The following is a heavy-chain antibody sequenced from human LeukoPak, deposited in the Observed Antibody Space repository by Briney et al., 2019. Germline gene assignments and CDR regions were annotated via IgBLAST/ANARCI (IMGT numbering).Heavy chain of an antibody. CDR3: AKDLVEMATITRGWFDP. V-gene: IGHV3-33*06. J-gene: IGHJ5*02. CDR1: GFTFSSYG. CDR2: IWYDGSNK. Sequence: GRSLRLSCAASGFTFSSYGMHWVRQAPGKGLEWVAVIWYDGSNKYYADSVKGRFTISRDNSKNTLYLQMNSLRAEDTAVYCCAKDLVEMATITRGWFDPWGQGTLVTVSS. D-gene: IGHD5-24*01.